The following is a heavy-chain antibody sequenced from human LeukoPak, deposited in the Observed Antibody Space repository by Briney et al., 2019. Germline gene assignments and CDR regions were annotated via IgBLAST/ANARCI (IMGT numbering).Heavy chain of an antibody. Sequence: GGSLRLSCAASGFTFSGHGMRWVRQAPGKGLEWVAAVSGSGDTTYYADSVKGRFTISRDNSKNTLYLQMNSLRAEDTALYFCAKARGFAEFDYCGEGTLVTDSP. CDR1: GFTFSGHG. D-gene: IGHD3-10*01. V-gene: IGHV3-23*01. CDR2: VSGSGDTT. J-gene: IGHJ4*02. CDR3: AKARGFAEFDY.